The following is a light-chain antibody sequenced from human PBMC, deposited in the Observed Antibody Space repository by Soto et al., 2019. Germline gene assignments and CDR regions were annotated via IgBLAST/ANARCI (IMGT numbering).Light chain of an antibody. CDR2: GAS. CDR1: QDISTL. J-gene: IGKJ4*01. CDR3: QQADSFPLT. V-gene: IGKV1D-12*01. Sequence: DIQMTQSPSSVSASIGDTVPITCRASQDISTLLAWYQQKPGKAPKLLIYGASTLESGVPSRFSGRGSGTDFTLTISSLQPEDFATYFCQQADSFPLTFGGGTKVEIK.